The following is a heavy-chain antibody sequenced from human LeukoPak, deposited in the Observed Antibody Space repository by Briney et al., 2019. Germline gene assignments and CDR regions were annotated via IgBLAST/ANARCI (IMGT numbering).Heavy chain of an antibody. D-gene: IGHD3-10*01. Sequence: SKTLSLTCAVSGDSINTYYWSWIRQPPGQGLEWIGSIYHSGSTYYNPSLKSRVTISVDTSKNQFSLKLTSVTAADTAVYYCARVVLLWFGEPTPFDYWGQGTLVTVSS. V-gene: IGHV4-38-2*01. CDR2: IYHSGST. J-gene: IGHJ4*02. CDR3: ARVVLLWFGEPTPFDY. CDR1: GDSINTYY.